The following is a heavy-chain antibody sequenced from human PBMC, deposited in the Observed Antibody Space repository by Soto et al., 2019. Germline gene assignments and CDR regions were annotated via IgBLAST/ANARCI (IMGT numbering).Heavy chain of an antibody. J-gene: IGHJ4*02. CDR3: ARRGGSSSSYFDY. Sequence: ASVKISCKGSGYSFTSYWIGWVRQMPGKGLEWMGIIYPGDSDTRYSPSFQGQVTISADKSISTAYLQWSSLKASDTAMYYCARRGGSSSSYFDYWGQGTLVTASS. CDR1: GYSFTSYW. D-gene: IGHD6-6*01. V-gene: IGHV5-51*01. CDR2: IYPGDSDT.